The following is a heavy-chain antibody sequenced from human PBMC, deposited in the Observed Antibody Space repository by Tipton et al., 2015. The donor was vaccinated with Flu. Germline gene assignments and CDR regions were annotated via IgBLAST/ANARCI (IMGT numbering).Heavy chain of an antibody. CDR1: GGSISSTSYY. J-gene: IGHJ3*02. D-gene: IGHD3-22*01. CDR3: AREISMILLGRMVAFDI. V-gene: IGHV4-39*07. Sequence: TLSLTCTVSGGSISSTSYYWGWIRQPPGKGLEWIGRIYASGSTNYNPSLKSRVTISVDTSKNQFSLRLSSVTAADTALYYCAREISMILLGRMVAFDIWGQGTMVTVSS. CDR2: IYASGST.